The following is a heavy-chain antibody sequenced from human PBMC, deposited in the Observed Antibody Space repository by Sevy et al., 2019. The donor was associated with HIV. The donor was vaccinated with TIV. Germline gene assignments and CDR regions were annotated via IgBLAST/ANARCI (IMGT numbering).Heavy chain of an antibody. V-gene: IGHV3-21*01. CDR1: GFTFSSYS. D-gene: IGHD3-22*01. CDR2: ISGSGKNT. Sequence: GGSLRLSCAASGFTFSSYSMNWVRQAPGKGLEWVSFISGSGKNTYYADFMKGRITISRDNGKNSLYLQMHSLRDEDTVMYYCAGVPGVGSGCHSDYWGQGTLVTVSS. CDR3: AGVPGVGSGCHSDY. J-gene: IGHJ4*02.